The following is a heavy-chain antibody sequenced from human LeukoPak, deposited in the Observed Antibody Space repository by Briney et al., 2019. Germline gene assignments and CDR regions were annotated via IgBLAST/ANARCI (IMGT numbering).Heavy chain of an antibody. Sequence: GGSLRLSCAASGFTVSSNYMSWVRQAPGKGLEWVSVICSGGSTYYADSVKGRFTISRDNSKNTLYLQMNSLRAEDTAVYYCARDGLIAEAGTPNNWGQGTLVTVSS. V-gene: IGHV3-53*01. CDR2: ICSGGST. D-gene: IGHD6-13*01. J-gene: IGHJ4*02. CDR3: ARDGLIAEAGTPNN. CDR1: GFTVSSNY.